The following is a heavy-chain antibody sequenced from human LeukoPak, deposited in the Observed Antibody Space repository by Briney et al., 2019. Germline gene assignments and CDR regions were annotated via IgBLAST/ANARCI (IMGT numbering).Heavy chain of an antibody. CDR3: GSGNILEIGY. CDR2: INQDGSET. Sequence: GGSLRLSCAASGFTFSTYWMSWVRQAPGKRLEWVSNINQDGSETSYVDSVKGRFTISKDNAKNSVYLQMNSLRAEDTAVYYFGSGNILEIGYGGQETLVTVSS. V-gene: IGHV3-7*01. J-gene: IGHJ4*02. D-gene: IGHD2/OR15-2a*01. CDR1: GFTFSTYW.